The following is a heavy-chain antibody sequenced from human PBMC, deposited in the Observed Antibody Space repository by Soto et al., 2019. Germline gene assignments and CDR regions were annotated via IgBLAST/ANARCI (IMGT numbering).Heavy chain of an antibody. D-gene: IGHD3-22*01. Sequence: QVQLVHSGAEMKKPGSSVKVSCKASGGTFRNHFIGWVRQAPGQGLEWMGGILPILGIGNPTQNFQDRVTITADESTSTAYMELSSPRLGDTAVYFCSRDEDHYFGTKGYYPMKFWGQGTLVTVS. V-gene: IGHV1-69*01. CDR3: SRDEDHYFGTKGYYPMKF. CDR1: GGTFRNHF. J-gene: IGHJ4*02. CDR2: ILPILGIG.